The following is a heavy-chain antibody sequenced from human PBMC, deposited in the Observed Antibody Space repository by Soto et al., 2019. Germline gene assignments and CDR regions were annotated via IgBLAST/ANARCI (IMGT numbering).Heavy chain of an antibody. D-gene: IGHD6-25*01. J-gene: IGHJ6*03. CDR1: GYTFTSYG. CDR2: ISAYNGNT. CDR3: ARTEPYQRLQNDYYYMDV. Sequence: QVQLVQSGAEVKKPGASVKVSCKASGYTFTSYGISWVRQAPGQGLEWMGWISAYNGNTNYAQKLQGRVTMTTDTSTSTAYMELRSLRSDDTAVYYRARTEPYQRLQNDYYYMDVWGKGTPVTVSS. V-gene: IGHV1-18*01.